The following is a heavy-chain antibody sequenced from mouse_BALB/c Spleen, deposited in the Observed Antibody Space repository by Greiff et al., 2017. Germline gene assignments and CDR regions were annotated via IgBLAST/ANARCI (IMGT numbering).Heavy chain of an antibody. CDR3: ARSGIYYAMDY. V-gene: IGHV5-17*02. D-gene: IGHD1-3*01. CDR2: IGSGSSTI. CDR1: GFTFSSFG. J-gene: IGHJ4*01. Sequence: EVHLVESGGGLVQPGGSRKLSCAASGFTFSSFGMHWVRQAPEQGLEWVAYIGSGSSTIYYADTVKGPFTISRDNPKNTLCLQMTSLRSEDTAMYYCARSGIYYAMDYWGQGTSVTVSS.